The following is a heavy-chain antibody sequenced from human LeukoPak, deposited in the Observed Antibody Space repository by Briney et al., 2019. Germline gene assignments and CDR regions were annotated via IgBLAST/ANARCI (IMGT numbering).Heavy chain of an antibody. CDR1: GGSISSSSYY. D-gene: IGHD3-22*01. Sequence: PSETLSLTCTVSGGSISSSSYYWGWIRQPPGKGLEWIGSIYYSGSTYYNPSLKSRVTISVDTSKNQFSLNLTSVTAADTAVYYCARVGSIEGALSKITMIVVATSAAFDIWGQGTMVTVSS. V-gene: IGHV4-39*07. J-gene: IGHJ3*02. CDR3: ARVGSIEGALSKITMIVVATSAAFDI. CDR2: IYYSGST.